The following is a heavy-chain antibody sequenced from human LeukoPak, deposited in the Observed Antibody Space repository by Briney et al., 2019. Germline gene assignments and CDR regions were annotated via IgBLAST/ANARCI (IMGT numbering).Heavy chain of an antibody. D-gene: IGHD1-26*01. J-gene: IGHJ6*03. V-gene: IGHV3-11*01. CDR2: ISSSGRGV. CDR1: GFTFSDYY. CDR3: ARDGRELRAYYYYMDV. Sequence: PGGSLRLSCVASGFTFSDYYMTWIRQAPGKGLEWISYISSSGRGVEYAGSVKGRFTISRDNAKNSLYLQMNSLRAEDTAVYYCARDGRELRAYYYYMDVWGKGTTVTVSS.